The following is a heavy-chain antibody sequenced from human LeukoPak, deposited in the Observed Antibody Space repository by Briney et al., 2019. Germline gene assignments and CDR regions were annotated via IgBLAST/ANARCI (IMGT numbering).Heavy chain of an antibody. Sequence: GSSVKVSCKASGGTFSSYAISWVRQAPGQGLEWMGGIIPIFGTANYAQKFQGRVTITADESTSTAYMEPSSLRSEDTAVYYCARDSVVVPAADDAFDIWGQGTMVTVSS. D-gene: IGHD2-2*01. J-gene: IGHJ3*02. CDR3: ARDSVVVPAADDAFDI. CDR1: GGTFSSYA. CDR2: IIPIFGTA. V-gene: IGHV1-69*01.